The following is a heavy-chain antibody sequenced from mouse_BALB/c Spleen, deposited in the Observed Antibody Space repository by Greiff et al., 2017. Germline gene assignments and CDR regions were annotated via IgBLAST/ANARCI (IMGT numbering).Heavy chain of an antibody. Sequence: QVQLQQSAAELARPGASVKMSCKASGYTFTSYTMHWVKQRPGQGLEWIGYINPSSGYTEYNQKFKDKTTLTADKSSSTAYMQLSSLTSEDSAVYYCARSHYGYVLFDYWGQGTTLTVSS. CDR1: GYTFTSYT. V-gene: IGHV1-4*02. D-gene: IGHD1-2*01. CDR3: ARSHYGYVLFDY. J-gene: IGHJ2*01. CDR2: INPSSGYT.